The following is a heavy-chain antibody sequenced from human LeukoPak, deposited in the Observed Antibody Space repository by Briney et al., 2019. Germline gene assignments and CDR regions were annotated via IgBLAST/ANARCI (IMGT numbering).Heavy chain of an antibody. CDR3: AGYDSGAYYLFDY. Sequence: ASVKVSCKASGYTFTSYGISWVRQAPGQGLEWMGWISAYNGNTNYAQKLQGRGTMTTDTSTSTAYRELRSLRSDDTAVYYCAGYDSGAYYLFDYWGQGTLVTVSS. J-gene: IGHJ4*02. D-gene: IGHD3-22*01. CDR2: ISAYNGNT. V-gene: IGHV1-18*01. CDR1: GYTFTSYG.